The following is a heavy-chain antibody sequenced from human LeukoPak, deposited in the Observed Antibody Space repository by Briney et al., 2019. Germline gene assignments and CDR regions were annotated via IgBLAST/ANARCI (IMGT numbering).Heavy chain of an antibody. V-gene: IGHV4-31*03. J-gene: IGHJ4*02. CDR3: ARGGGQWLFQYYFDY. CDR1: GGSISSGGYY. CDR2: SYYSGST. Sequence: SQTLSLTCTVSGGSISSGGYYWSWIRQHPGKGLERIGYSYYSGSTYYNPSLKSRVTISVDTAKNQFSLKLSSVTAADTAVYYCARGGGQWLFQYYFDYWGQGTLVTVSS. D-gene: IGHD3-22*01.